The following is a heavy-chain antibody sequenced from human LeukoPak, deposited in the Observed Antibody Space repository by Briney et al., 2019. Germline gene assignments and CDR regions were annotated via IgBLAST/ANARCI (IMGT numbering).Heavy chain of an antibody. CDR2: INHSGST. J-gene: IGHJ3*02. CDR3: ARGGTGDHAFDI. Sequence: PSETLSLTCTVSGGSISSSSYYWGWIRQPPGKGLEWIGEINHSGSTNYNPPLKSRVTISVDTSKNQFSLKLSSVTAADTAVYYCARGGTGDHAFDIWGQGTMVTVSS. CDR1: GGSISSSSYY. D-gene: IGHD7-27*01. V-gene: IGHV4-39*07.